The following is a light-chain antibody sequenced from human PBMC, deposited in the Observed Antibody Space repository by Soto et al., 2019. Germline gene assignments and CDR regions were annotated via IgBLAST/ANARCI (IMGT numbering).Light chain of an antibody. CDR3: QSYDSSLSGSKV. V-gene: IGLV1-40*01. CDR2: DNT. CDR1: SSNIGAGFD. Sequence: QSVLTQPHSVSGAPGQRVTISCTGTSSNIGAGFDVHWYQQFPGTAPKVLIYDNTNRPPAVPDRFSASKSGTSASLAISGLQAEDEADYYCQSYDSSLSGSKVFGTGTKVTVL. J-gene: IGLJ1*01.